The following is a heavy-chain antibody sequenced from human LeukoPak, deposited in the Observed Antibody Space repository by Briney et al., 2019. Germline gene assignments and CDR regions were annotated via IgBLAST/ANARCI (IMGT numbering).Heavy chain of an antibody. V-gene: IGHV4-61*02. CDR1: GGSISSGSYY. Sequence: SQTLSLTCTASGGSISSGSYYWSWIRQPAGKGLEWIGRIYTSGSTNYNPSLKSRVTISVDTSKNQFSLKLSSVTAADTAVYYCARDRHSTVTTGYYYMDVWGKGTTVTVSS. CDR3: ARDRHSTVTTGYYYMDV. J-gene: IGHJ6*03. D-gene: IGHD4-11*01. CDR2: IYTSGST.